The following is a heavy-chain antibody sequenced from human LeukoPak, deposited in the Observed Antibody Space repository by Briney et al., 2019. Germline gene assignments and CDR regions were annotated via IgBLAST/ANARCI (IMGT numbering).Heavy chain of an antibody. V-gene: IGHV4-34*01. CDR2: INHSGST. Sequence: SETLSLTCAVYGGSFSGYYWSWIRQPPGKGLEWIGEINHSGSTNYNPSLKSRVTISVDTSKNQFSLKLNSVTAADTAVYYCARRNYGGNPEEGGYFVYCGHRTPVSLSP. J-gene: IGHJ4*01. CDR1: GGSFSGYY. D-gene: IGHD4-23*01. CDR3: ARRNYGGNPEEGGYFVY.